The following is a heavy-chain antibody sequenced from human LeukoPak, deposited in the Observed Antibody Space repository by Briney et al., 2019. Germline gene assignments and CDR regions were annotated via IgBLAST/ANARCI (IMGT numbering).Heavy chain of an antibody. CDR3: SRGGIRGGVDNWFDP. J-gene: IGHJ5*02. CDR2: VYQSGST. D-gene: IGHD3-10*01. V-gene: IGHV4-38-2*02. Sequence: SETLSLTCSVSGQPIRSGYYWSWIRQSPGKGLEWIGSVYQSGSTDYNPSLKTRVTMLVDTSKNEFFLKVTSVTAADSAVYYCSRGGIRGGVDNWFDPWGLGTLVIVSS. CDR1: GQPIRSGYY.